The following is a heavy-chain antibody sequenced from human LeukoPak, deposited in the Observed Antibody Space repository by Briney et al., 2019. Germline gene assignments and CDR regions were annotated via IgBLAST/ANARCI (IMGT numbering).Heavy chain of an antibody. J-gene: IGHJ6*03. D-gene: IGHD6-19*01. CDR3: ARDSQPQWLVRDFYMDV. V-gene: IGHV1-2*02. CDR1: GYTFTGYY. Sequence: ASVKVSCKASGYTFTGYYMHWVRQAPGQGLEWMGWINPNSGGTNYAQKFQGRVTMTRDTSISTAYMELSRLRSDDTAVYYCARDSQPQWLVRDFYMDVWGKGTTVTVSS. CDR2: INPNSGGT.